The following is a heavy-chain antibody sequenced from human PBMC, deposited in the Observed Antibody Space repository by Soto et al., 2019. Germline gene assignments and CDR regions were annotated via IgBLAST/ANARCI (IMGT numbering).Heavy chain of an antibody. Sequence: PSETLSLTCTVSGGSISSSSYYWGWIRQPPGKGLEWIGSIYYSGSTYYNPSLKSRVTISVDTSKNQFSLKLSSVTAADTAVYYCARREMDYDFWSGWSYYYGMDVWGQGTTVTVSS. CDR3: ARREMDYDFWSGWSYYYGMDV. V-gene: IGHV4-39*01. CDR2: IYYSGST. D-gene: IGHD3-3*01. J-gene: IGHJ6*02. CDR1: GGSISSSSYY.